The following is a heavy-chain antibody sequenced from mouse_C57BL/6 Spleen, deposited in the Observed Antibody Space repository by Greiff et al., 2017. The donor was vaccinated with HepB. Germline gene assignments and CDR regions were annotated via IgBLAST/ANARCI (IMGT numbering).Heavy chain of an antibody. J-gene: IGHJ2*01. CDR2: ISDGGSYT. Sequence: EVHLVESGGGLVKPGGSLKLSCAASGFTFSSYAMSWVRQTPEKRLEWVATISDGGSYTYYPDNVKGRFTISRDNAKNNLYLQMSHLKSEDTAMYYCARGEAYDSFDYWGQGTTLTVSS. V-gene: IGHV5-4*01. CDR3: ARGEAYDSFDY. CDR1: GFTFSSYA. D-gene: IGHD6-5*01.